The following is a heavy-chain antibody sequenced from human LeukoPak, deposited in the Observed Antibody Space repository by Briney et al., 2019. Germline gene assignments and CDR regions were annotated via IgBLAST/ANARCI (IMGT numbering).Heavy chain of an antibody. D-gene: IGHD1-14*01. CDR1: GYTFTGYY. J-gene: IGHJ6*03. Sequence: ASVKVSCKVSGYTFTGYYMHWVRQAPGQGLEWMGWINPNNGDTHYAQKFQGTVTMTRDTSISTAYMELSSLRSDDTAVYYCARGVAGVYFYYYMDVWGKGTTVTVSS. V-gene: IGHV1-2*02. CDR2: INPNNGDT. CDR3: ARGVAGVYFYYYMDV.